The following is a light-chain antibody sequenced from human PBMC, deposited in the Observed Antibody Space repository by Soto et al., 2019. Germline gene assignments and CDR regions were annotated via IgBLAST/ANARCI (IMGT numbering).Light chain of an antibody. J-gene: IGLJ2*01. V-gene: IGLV3-21*02. Sequence: SYELTQPPSVSVAPGQTARIPCGGNNIGSKSVNWYQHKPGQAPVLVAYDDSDRPSGIPDRFSGSNSGNTATLTISRVEVGDEADYYCQVWDSSSDHVVFGGGTKLTVL. CDR2: DDS. CDR3: QVWDSSSDHVV. CDR1: NIGSKS.